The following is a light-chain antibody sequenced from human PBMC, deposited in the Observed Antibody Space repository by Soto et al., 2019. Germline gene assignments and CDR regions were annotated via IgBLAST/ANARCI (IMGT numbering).Light chain of an antibody. CDR2: DAS. V-gene: IGKV3-11*01. J-gene: IGKJ5*01. Sequence: EIVLTQSPATLSLSPGERATLSCRASQSVSSYLAWYQQKPGQAPRLLIYDASNRATGIPARFSGSGSGTDFTLTISSLEPEDFAVYYCQEYNNWRPITFGGGTRLEIK. CDR1: QSVSSY. CDR3: QEYNNWRPIT.